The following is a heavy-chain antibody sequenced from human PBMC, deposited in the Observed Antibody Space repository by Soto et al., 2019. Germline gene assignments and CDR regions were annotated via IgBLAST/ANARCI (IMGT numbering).Heavy chain of an antibody. CDR1: GGSVSSNSAA. J-gene: IGHJ4*02. CDR2: TYYRSKWYN. CDR3: ARDLTSDYYDSSGYYDY. V-gene: IGHV6-1*01. D-gene: IGHD3-22*01. Sequence: PTQTLSITCAISGGSVSSNSAAWNWIRQSPSRGLEWLGRTYYRSKWYNDYAVSVKSRITINPDTSKNQFSLQLNSVTPEDTAVYYCARDLTSDYYDSSGYYDYWGQGTLVTGSS.